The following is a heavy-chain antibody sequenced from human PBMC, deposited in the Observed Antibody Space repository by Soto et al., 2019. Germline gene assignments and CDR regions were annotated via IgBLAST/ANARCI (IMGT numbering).Heavy chain of an antibody. CDR1: GYAVTSYG. D-gene: IGHD1-26*01. V-gene: IGHV1-18*01. CDR2: ISAYNGNT. Sequence: ASVKVSCKASGYAVTSYGISWVRQAPGQGLEWMGWISAYNGNTNYAQKLQGRVTMTTDTSTSTAYMELRSLRSDDTAVYYCARDLVSGWELGQDWFDPWGQGTLVTVSS. J-gene: IGHJ5*02. CDR3: ARDLVSGWELGQDWFDP.